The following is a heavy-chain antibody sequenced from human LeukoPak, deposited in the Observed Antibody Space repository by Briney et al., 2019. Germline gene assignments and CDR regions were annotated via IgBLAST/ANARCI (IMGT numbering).Heavy chain of an antibody. V-gene: IGHV3-23*01. CDR3: AKVTGYWYFDL. CDR1: GFTFSSYD. J-gene: IGHJ2*01. CDR2: NSGSGGTT. Sequence: GGSLRLSCAASGFTFSSYDMSWVRQAPGKGLEWVLANSGSGGTTYADSVKGRFTTSRDNSKNTLYLQMNSLRAEDTALYYCAKVTGYWYFDLWGRGTLVTVSS. D-gene: IGHD3-9*01.